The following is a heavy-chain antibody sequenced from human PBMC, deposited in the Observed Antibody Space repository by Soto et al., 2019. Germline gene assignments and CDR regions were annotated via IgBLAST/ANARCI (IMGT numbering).Heavy chain of an antibody. CDR2: ISGSGGST. D-gene: IGHD6-6*01. Sequence: GGSLRLSCAASGFTFSSYAMSWVRQAPGKGLEWVSAISGSGGSTYYADSVKGRFTISQDNSKNTLYLQMNSLRAEDTAVYYCAKFNSAARPNYYYYGMDVWGQGTTVTVSS. J-gene: IGHJ6*02. CDR3: AKFNSAARPNYYYYGMDV. V-gene: IGHV3-23*01. CDR1: GFTFSSYA.